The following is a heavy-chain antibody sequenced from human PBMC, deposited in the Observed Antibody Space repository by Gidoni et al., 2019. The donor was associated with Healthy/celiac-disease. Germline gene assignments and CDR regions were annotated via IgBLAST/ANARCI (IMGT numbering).Heavy chain of an antibody. CDR2: ISSSSSTI. CDR1: GFTFSSYS. CDR3: ARDPDYYDSSGSFDY. Sequence: EVQLVESGGGLVQPGGSLRLSCAASGFTFSSYSMNWVRQAPGKGLELVSYISSSSSTIYYADSVKGRFTISRDNAKNSLYLQMNSLRAEDTAVYYCARDPDYYDSSGSFDYWGQGTLVTVSS. V-gene: IGHV3-48*01. D-gene: IGHD3-22*01. J-gene: IGHJ4*02.